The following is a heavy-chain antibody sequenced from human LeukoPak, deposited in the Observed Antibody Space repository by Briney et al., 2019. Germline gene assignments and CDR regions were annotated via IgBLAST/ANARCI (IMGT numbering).Heavy chain of an antibody. D-gene: IGHD6-13*01. J-gene: IGHJ4*02. V-gene: IGHV3-21*01. CDR3: ARVGIAAAGYDY. CDR2: ISRSSSYI. CDR1: GFTFSSYS. Sequence: GGSLRLSCAASGFTFSSYSMNWVRQAAEKGLAWVSSISRSSSYIYYADSVKGRFTISRDNAKNSLYLQMNSLRAEDTAVYYCARVGIAAAGYDYGGQGTLVTVSS.